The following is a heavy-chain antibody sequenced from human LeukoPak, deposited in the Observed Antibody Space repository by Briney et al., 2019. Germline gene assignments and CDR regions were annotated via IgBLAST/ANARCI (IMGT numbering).Heavy chain of an antibody. Sequence: PSETLSLTCTVSGGSISSGSYYWGWIRQPAGTGLEWIGRIYTSGSTNYNPSLKSRVTISVDTSKNQFSLKLSSVTAADTAVYYCATYSSSSGRAYWGQGTLVTVSS. CDR3: ATYSSSSGRAY. J-gene: IGHJ4*02. CDR2: IYTSGST. D-gene: IGHD6-6*01. V-gene: IGHV4-61*02. CDR1: GGSISSGSYY.